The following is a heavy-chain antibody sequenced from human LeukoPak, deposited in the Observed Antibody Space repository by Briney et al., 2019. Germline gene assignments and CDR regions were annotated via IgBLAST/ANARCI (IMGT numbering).Heavy chain of an antibody. J-gene: IGHJ6*03. CDR1: GFTFSSYG. V-gene: IGHV3-30*03. Sequence: GGSLRLSCAASGFTFSSYGMHWVRQAPGKGLEWVAVISYDGSNKYYADSVKGRFTISRDNSKNALNLQMHNLRAEDTAVYYCARDLWLQDNYYMDVWGKGTTVTVPS. CDR3: ARDLWLQDNYYMDV. D-gene: IGHD5-24*01. CDR2: ISYDGSNK.